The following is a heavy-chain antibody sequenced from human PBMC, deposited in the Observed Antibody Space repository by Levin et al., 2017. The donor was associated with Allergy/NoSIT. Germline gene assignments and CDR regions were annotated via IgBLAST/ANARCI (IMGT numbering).Heavy chain of an antibody. D-gene: IGHD3-10*01. CDR3: ARGVGDYGSGSYYKENWFDP. J-gene: IGHJ5*02. CDR1: GYTFTSYY. Sequence: ASVKVSCKASGYTFTSYYMHWVRQAPGQGLEWMGIINPSGGSTSYAQKFQGRVTMTRDTSTSTVYMELSSLRSEDTAVYYCARGVGDYGSGSYYKENWFDPWGQGTLVTVSS. CDR2: INPSGGST. V-gene: IGHV1-46*01.